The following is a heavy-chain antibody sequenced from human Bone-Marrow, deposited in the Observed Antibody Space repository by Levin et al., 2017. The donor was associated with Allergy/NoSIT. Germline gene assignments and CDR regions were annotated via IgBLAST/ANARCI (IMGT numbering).Heavy chain of an antibody. CDR2: IYNNGHT. D-gene: IGHD2-15*01. J-gene: IGHJ5*02. CDR1: GGSIGSGTYY. Sequence: PSETLSLTCTVSGGSIGSGTYYWGWIRQPPGKSLEWIGSIYNNGHTYYNPSLKSRVTLSVETSKNQISLMLSSVTAADTSIYYCARHFEEYCSGEMCSRYFDPWGQGTLVTVSS. CDR3: ARHFEEYCSGEMCSRYFDP. V-gene: IGHV4-39*01.